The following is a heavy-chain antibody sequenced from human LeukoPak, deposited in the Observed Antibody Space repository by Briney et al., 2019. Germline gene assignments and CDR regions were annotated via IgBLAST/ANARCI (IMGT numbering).Heavy chain of an antibody. V-gene: IGHV4-4*07. D-gene: IGHD3-10*01. CDR3: ARQIPYYYGSGSYYYYGMDV. CDR2: IYTSGST. Sequence: SETLSLTCTVSGGSISSYYWSWIRQPAGKGLEWIGRIYTSGSTNHNPSLKSRVTMSVDTSKNQFSLKLSSVTAADTAVYYCARQIPYYYGSGSYYYYGMDVWGQGTTVTVSS. J-gene: IGHJ6*02. CDR1: GGSISSYY.